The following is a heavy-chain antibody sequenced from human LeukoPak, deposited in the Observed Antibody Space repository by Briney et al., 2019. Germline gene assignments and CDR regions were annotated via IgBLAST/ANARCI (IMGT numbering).Heavy chain of an antibody. J-gene: IGHJ4*02. CDR3: TKDHISCVDLNCLLHEQ. D-gene: IGHD1-1*01. V-gene: IGHV3-23*01. CDR1: GFTFSNYA. Sequence: GGSLRLSCAASGFTFSNYAMSWVRQAPGKGLEWVSTITRGGGSKYYADSVKGRFTVSRDSSRNTLHLQMNSLRAEDTAIYYCTKDHISCVDLNCLLHEQWGQGAQVAVSS. CDR2: ITRGGGSK.